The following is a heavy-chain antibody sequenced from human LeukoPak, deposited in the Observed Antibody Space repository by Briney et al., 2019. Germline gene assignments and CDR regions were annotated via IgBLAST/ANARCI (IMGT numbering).Heavy chain of an antibody. CDR2: INSDGSST. Sequence: GRSLRLSCAASGFTFSSYWMHWVRQAPGKGLLWVSRINSDGSSTSYADSVKGRFTISRDNAKNTLYLQMNSLRAEDTAVYYCARRIAAAAAPYYFDYWGQGTLVTVSS. J-gene: IGHJ4*02. D-gene: IGHD6-13*01. CDR1: GFTFSSYW. V-gene: IGHV3-74*01. CDR3: ARRIAAAAAPYYFDY.